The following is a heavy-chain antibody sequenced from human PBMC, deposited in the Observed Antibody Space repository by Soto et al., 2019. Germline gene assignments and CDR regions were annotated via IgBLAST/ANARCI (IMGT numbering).Heavy chain of an antibody. V-gene: IGHV4-61*01. Sequence: SETLSLTCTVSGGSVISGSYYWSWIRQPPGKGLEWIGYIYYTESTNYNPSLRSRVTISVDTSKNQFSLTLSSVTAADTAVYYCARGGRRSPGMDVWGQGTTVTVSS. CDR1: GGSVISGSYY. J-gene: IGHJ6*02. CDR2: IYYTEST. CDR3: ARGGRRSPGMDV.